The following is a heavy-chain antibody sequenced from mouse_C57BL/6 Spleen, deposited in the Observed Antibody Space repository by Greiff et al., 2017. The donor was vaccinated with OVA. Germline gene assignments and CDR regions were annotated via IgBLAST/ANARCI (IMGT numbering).Heavy chain of an antibody. CDR2: IDPSDSYT. D-gene: IGHD1-3*01. J-gene: IGHJ4*01. CDR1: GYTFTSYW. V-gene: IGHV1-69*01. Sequence: QVQLQQSGAELVMPGASVKLSCKASGYTFTSYWMHWVKQRPGQGLEWIGEIDPSDSYTNYNQKFKGKSTLTVAKSSSTAYMQLSSLTSEDSAGYNCARQWFRGCDYWGQGTSVTVSS. CDR3: ARQWFRGCDY.